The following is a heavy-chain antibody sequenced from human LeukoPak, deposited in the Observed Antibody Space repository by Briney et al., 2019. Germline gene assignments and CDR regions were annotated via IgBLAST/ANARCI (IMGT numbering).Heavy chain of an antibody. D-gene: IGHD2-21*02. V-gene: IGHV3-74*01. J-gene: IGHJ4*02. CDR2: ITPDGSYT. CDR1: GFIFSSYW. CDR3: AKDFELVETPGDDFEY. Sequence: GGSLRLSCAASGFIFSSYWMHWVRQAPGEGLVWLSRITPDGSYTSYAGAVKGRFTISRDNAKNTLYLQMNSLSAEDTAVYYCAKDFELVETPGDDFEYWGQGALVTVSS.